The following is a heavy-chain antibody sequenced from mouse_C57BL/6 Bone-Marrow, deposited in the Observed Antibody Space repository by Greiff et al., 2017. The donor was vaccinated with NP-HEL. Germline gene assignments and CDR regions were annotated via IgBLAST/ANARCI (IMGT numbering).Heavy chain of an antibody. J-gene: IGHJ1*03. CDR1: GYTFTSYG. CDR2: IYPRSGNT. V-gene: IGHV1-81*01. CDR3: ARRDYYGSSFYWYFDV. D-gene: IGHD1-1*01. Sequence: QVQLQQSGAELARPGASVKLSCKASGYTFTSYGISWVKQRTGQGLEWIGEIYPRSGNTYYNEKFKGKATLTADKSSSKAYMELRSLTSEDSAVYFCARRDYYGSSFYWYFDVWGTGTTVTVSS.